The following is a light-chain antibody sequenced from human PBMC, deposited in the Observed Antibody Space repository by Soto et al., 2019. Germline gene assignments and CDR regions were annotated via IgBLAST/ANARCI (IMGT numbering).Light chain of an antibody. J-gene: IGKJ1*01. CDR1: QSVSSSY. Sequence: EIVLTQSPGTLSLSPGERATLSCRASQSVSSSYLAWYQQKPGQAPRLLIYTASRRATGIPDRFSGSGSGTDFTLTISRLEPDDFAVYYCQQYGSSRTFCQGTRVEIK. CDR2: TAS. CDR3: QQYGSSRT. V-gene: IGKV3-20*01.